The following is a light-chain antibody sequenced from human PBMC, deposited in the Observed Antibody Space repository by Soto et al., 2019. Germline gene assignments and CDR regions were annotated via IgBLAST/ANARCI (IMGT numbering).Light chain of an antibody. CDR2: EVV. V-gene: IGLV2-8*01. Sequence: QSALTQPPSASGSPGQSVTISCTGTKNDIGVYDFVPWYQHHPGKAPRLIIYEVVQRPSGVPDRFSHSKPVNTASLTVSGLQVADEADYFCVSYAVSNTYVFGSGTKVTV. CDR3: VSYAVSNTYV. CDR1: KNDIGVYDF. J-gene: IGLJ1*01.